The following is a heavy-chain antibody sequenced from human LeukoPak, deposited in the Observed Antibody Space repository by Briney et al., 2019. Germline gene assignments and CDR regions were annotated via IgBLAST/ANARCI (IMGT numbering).Heavy chain of an antibody. J-gene: IGHJ4*02. D-gene: IGHD3-22*01. CDR1: GGSISSYY. V-gene: IGHV4-59*01. CDR2: IYYSGST. CDR3: ARGVVVFDY. Sequence: SETLSLTCTVSGGSISSYYWSWIRQPPGKGLEWIGYIYYSGSTNYNPSLKSRVTISVDTSKNQFSLKLSSVTAADTAVYYCARGVVVFDYWGQGTLVTVSP.